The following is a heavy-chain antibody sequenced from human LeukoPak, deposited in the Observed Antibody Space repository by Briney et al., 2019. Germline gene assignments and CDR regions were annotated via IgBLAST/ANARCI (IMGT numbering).Heavy chain of an antibody. D-gene: IGHD2-2*01. Sequence: PSETLSLTCAVYGGSFSGYYWSWIRQPPGKGLEWIGEINHSGSTNYNPSLKSRVTISVDTSKNQFSLKLSSVTAADTAVYYCARGPSPPGYCSSTSCYANFDYWGQGTLVTVSS. CDR3: ARGPSPPGYCSSTSCYANFDY. CDR2: INHSGST. CDR1: GGSFSGYY. V-gene: IGHV4-34*01. J-gene: IGHJ4*02.